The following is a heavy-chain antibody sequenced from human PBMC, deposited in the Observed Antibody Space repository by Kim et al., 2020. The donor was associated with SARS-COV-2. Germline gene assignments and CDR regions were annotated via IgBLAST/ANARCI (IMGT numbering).Heavy chain of an antibody. CDR1: GYTFTSFG. CDR3: ALDYGDFWPGD. V-gene: IGHV1-18*04. J-gene: IGHJ4*02. D-gene: IGHD4-17*01. CDR2: ISPYNGNT. Sequence: ASVKVSCKASGYTFTSFGISWVRQAPGQGLEWMGWISPYNGNTNYAQSFQGRVTMTTDTSSNTAFMELNSLRPDDTAMYFCALDYGDFWPGDWGQGTLVSVSS.